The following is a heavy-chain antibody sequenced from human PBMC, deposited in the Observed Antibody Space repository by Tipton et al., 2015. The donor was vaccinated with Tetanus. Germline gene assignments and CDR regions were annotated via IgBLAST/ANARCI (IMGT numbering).Heavy chain of an antibody. CDR1: GFSVSANY. CDR3: TRGVFRQPDC. J-gene: IGHJ4*02. V-gene: IGHV3-53*01. CDR2: IYSGGSA. D-gene: IGHD1-1*01. Sequence: SLRLSCAASGFSVSANYMSWVRQAPGKGLDWVSIIYSGGSACYADSVRGRFSISRDNSKDTMYLQMNSLRADDTAVYYCTRGVFRQPDCWGQGTLVTVSS.